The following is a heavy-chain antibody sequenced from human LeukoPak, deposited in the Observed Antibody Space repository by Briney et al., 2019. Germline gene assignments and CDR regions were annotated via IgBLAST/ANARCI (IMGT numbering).Heavy chain of an antibody. J-gene: IGHJ4*02. CDR2: ISYSGST. CDR1: GGSIRSYY. Sequence: SETLSLTCTVSGGSIRSYYWSWIRQPPGNELEWIGYISYSGSTNYNPSLKSRVTISVDTSKNQFSLRLSSVTAADTAVYYCARMGGDDYAFDYWGQGTLVTVSS. CDR3: ARMGGDDYAFDY. V-gene: IGHV4-59*01. D-gene: IGHD4-17*01.